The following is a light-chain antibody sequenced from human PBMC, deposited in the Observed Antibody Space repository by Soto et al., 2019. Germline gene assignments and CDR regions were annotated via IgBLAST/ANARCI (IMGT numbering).Light chain of an antibody. J-gene: IGKJ1*01. CDR3: QPFNNWPPWT. V-gene: IGKV3-15*01. Sequence: EIVVTQSPATLSVSPGERATLSCRASQSVDSNLAWYQQKPGQAPRLLIYGASTRAPGIPARFSGSGSGTDFTLTISSLQSEDFAVYYCQPFNNWPPWTFGQGTRVEIK. CDR1: QSVDSN. CDR2: GAS.